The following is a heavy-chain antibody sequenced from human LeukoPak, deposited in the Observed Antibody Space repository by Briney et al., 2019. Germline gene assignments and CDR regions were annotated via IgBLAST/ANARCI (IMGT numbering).Heavy chain of an antibody. Sequence: ASETLSLTCTVSGGSISSYYWNWIRQPPGKGLEWIGYSGSTNYNPSLKSRVTMSQDTSKNQFSLKLSSVTAADTAVYYCARGGITMIGPWGQGTLVTVSS. D-gene: IGHD3-22*01. V-gene: IGHV4-59*12. CDR2: SGST. J-gene: IGHJ4*02. CDR1: GGSISSYY. CDR3: ARGGITMIGP.